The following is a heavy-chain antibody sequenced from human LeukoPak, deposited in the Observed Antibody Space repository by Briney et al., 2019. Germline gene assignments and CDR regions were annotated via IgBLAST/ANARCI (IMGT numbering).Heavy chain of an antibody. V-gene: IGHV3-23*01. CDR1: GFTFSSYA. Sequence: PGGSLRLSCAASGFTFSSYAMSWVRQAPGKGLEWVSAISGSGGSTYYADSVKGRFTISRDNSKNTLYLQMNSLRAEDTAVYYCAKNGRDSSGYLYYFDYWGQGTLVTVSS. CDR3: AKNGRDSSGYLYYFDY. D-gene: IGHD3-22*01. J-gene: IGHJ4*02. CDR2: ISGSGGST.